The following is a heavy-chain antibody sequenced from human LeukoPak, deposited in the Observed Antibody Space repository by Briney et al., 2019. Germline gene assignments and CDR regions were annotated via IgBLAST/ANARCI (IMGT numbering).Heavy chain of an antibody. J-gene: IGHJ4*02. Sequence: GGSLRLSCAASGFTFSSYSMNWVRQAPGKGLEWVSSISSSSSYIYYADSVKGRFTISRDNAKNSLYLQMNSLRAEDTAVYYCARQGATVTTLDYWGQGTLVTVSS. CDR2: ISSSSSYI. CDR3: ARQGATVTTLDY. CDR1: GFTFSSYS. D-gene: IGHD4-17*01. V-gene: IGHV3-21*01.